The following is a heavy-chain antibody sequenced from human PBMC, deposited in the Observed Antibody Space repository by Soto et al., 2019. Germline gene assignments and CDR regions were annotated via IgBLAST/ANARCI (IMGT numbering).Heavy chain of an antibody. Sequence: PGGSLRISCAASGFTFISYSMNWVRQAPGKRLEWVSYISSSSSTIYYADSVKGRFTISRDNAKNSLYLQMNGLRDEDTAVYYCVKQSGSGSYYNLGSGGPFDYWGQGTRVTVSS. D-gene: IGHD3-10*01. CDR2: ISSSSSTI. V-gene: IGHV3-48*02. CDR1: GFTFISYS. J-gene: IGHJ4*02. CDR3: VKQSGSGSYYNLGSGGPFDY.